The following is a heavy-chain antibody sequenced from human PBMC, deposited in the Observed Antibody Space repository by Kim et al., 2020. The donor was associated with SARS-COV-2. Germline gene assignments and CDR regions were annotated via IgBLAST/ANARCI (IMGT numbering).Heavy chain of an antibody. Sequence: SETLSLTCTVSGGSISSGGYYWSWIRQHPGKGLEWIGYIYYSGSTYYNPSLKSRVTISVDTSKNQFSLKLSSVTAADTAVYYCARDLRRYSDDWYFDLWGRGTLVTVSS. CDR3: ARDLRRYSDDWYFDL. D-gene: IGHD3-9*01. CDR1: GGSISSGGYY. J-gene: IGHJ2*01. V-gene: IGHV4-31*03. CDR2: IYYSGST.